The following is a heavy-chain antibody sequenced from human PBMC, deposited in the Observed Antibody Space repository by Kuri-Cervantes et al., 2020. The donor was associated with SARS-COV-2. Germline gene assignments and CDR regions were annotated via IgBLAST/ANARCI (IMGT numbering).Heavy chain of an antibody. CDR3: ARSTSFRRLVVISHGVAFDI. D-gene: IGHD3-22*01. Sequence: ASVQVSCSASAYTFTGYYMHWLRQAPRQEVEWMGWINPNSGDTNYAQKFQGWDIMTRYTSISTVYMELSRLRSDDTAVYYCARSTSFRRLVVISHGVAFDIWGQGTMVTVSS. J-gene: IGHJ3*02. CDR1: AYTFTGYY. CDR2: INPNSGDT. V-gene: IGHV1-2*04.